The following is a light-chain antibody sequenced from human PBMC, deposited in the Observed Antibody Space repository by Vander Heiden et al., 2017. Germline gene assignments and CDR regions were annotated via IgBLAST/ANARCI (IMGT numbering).Light chain of an antibody. V-gene: IGKV1-39*01. CDR3: QQSYSTPFT. J-gene: IGKJ3*01. Sequence: DIQMTQSPSSLSASVGDRVTITCRAGQSISSYLNWYQQKPGKAPKLLIYAASSLQSGVPSRFSGSGSGTDFTLTISSLQPEDFATYYCQQSYSTPFTFGHGTKVDIK. CDR1: QSISSY. CDR2: AAS.